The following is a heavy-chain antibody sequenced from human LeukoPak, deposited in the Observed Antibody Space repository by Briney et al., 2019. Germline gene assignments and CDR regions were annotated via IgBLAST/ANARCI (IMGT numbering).Heavy chain of an antibody. J-gene: IGHJ3*02. D-gene: IGHD6-13*01. CDR2: INHSGST. CDR3: ARQRHSSSWGDAFDI. V-gene: IGHV4-34*01. CDR1: GGSFSGYY. Sequence: SETLSLTCAVYGGSFSGYYWSWIRQPPGKGLEWIGEINHSGSTNYNPSLKSRVTISVDTSKNQFSLKLSSVTAADTAVYYCARQRHSSSWGDAFDIWGQGTMVTVSS.